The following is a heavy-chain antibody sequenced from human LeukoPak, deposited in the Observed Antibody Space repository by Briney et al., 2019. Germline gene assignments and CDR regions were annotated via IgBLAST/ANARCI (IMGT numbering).Heavy chain of an antibody. D-gene: IGHD4-23*01. CDR2: INHSGST. CDR1: SGSFSGYY. Sequence: SETLSLTCAFYSGSFSGYYWTWIRQPPGKGLEWIGEINHSGSTNYNPSLRSRVTISLDTSKSQFSLNLSSVTAADTAVYYCARGRGGNSGDYWGQGTLVTVSS. V-gene: IGHV4-34*01. J-gene: IGHJ4*02. CDR3: ARGRGGNSGDY.